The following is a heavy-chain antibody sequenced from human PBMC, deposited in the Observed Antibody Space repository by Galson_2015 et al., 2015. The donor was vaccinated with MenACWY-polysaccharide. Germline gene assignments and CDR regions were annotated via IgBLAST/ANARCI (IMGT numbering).Heavy chain of an antibody. CDR1: GYTFTSYE. Sequence: SVKVSCKASGYTFTSYEINWVRQAPGQGLGWMGWMNPNSGNIGYAQKFLGKFTMTRDTSIGTAYMELNDLSPEHTAVYYCARAGYKASDYWGQGTLVTVSS. J-gene: IGHJ4*02. CDR2: MNPNSGNI. CDR3: ARAGYKASDY. V-gene: IGHV1-8*01. D-gene: IGHD5-18*01.